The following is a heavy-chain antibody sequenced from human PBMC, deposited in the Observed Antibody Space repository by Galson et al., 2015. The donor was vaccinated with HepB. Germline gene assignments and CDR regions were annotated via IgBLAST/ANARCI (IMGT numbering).Heavy chain of an antibody. D-gene: IGHD5-24*01. J-gene: IGHJ4*02. V-gene: IGHV1-18*04. CDR2: ISVYNGNT. Sequence: SVKVSCKASGYILTTYVINWVRQAPGQGLEWMGWISVYNGNTINAQKFQGRLTMTSDTSTSTAYMDLRSLRSDDTAVYYCALSRGDYNWGYWGQGTLVTVSS. CDR3: ALSRGDYNWGY. CDR1: GYILTTYV.